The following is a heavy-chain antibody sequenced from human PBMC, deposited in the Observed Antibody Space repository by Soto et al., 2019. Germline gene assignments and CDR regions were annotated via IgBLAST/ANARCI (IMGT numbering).Heavy chain of an antibody. CDR3: ARGDSTGSPTGWFDP. CDR1: GYTFTRYS. D-gene: IGHD6-19*01. CDR2: ISNYNGDT. V-gene: IGHV1-18*04. Sequence: QVQLVQSGAEVRKPGASVQVSCKASGYTFTRYSINWVRQAPGQGLEWVGWISNYNGDTKYAEKFHVRVTLTTDTFTTTSYMDLRSLTSDDTAMYFCARGDSTGSPTGWFDPWGQGTLVTVLS. J-gene: IGHJ5*02.